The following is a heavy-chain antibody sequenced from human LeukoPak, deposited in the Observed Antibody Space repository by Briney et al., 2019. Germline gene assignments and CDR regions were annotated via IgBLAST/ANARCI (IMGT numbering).Heavy chain of an antibody. D-gene: IGHD1-26*01. Sequence: PGGSQRLFCAASGFTFISYGMHCVPKATGKGLEWVTVKSYDGNNKYFADSVKARFIFLRDNSESTLYLQMKTLRAEDTAVYFCAKGPGWELPRWYYGMDVWGQGTTVTVSS. CDR3: AKGPGWELPRWYYGMDV. CDR1: GFTFISYG. J-gene: IGHJ6*02. CDR2: KSYDGNNK. V-gene: IGHV3-30*18.